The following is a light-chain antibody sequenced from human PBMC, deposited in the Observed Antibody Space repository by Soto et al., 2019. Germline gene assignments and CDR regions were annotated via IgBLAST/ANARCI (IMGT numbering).Light chain of an antibody. CDR2: RNN. J-gene: IGLJ1*01. V-gene: IGLV1-47*01. CDR1: SPNIGSNY. Sequence: QSVLTQPPSASGTPGQRVTISCSGSSPNIGSNYVSWYQRLPGTAPNLLIYRNNQRPSGVPDRFSGSKSGTSASLAISGLRSEDEDDYYCAAWDDSLSGYVFGTGTKVTVL. CDR3: AAWDDSLSGYV.